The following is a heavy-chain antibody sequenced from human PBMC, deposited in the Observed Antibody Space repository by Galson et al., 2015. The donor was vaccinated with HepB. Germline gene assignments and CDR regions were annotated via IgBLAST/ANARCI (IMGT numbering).Heavy chain of an antibody. CDR3: AREGLGGESSGLIDH. V-gene: IGHV3-33*01. D-gene: IGHD3-22*01. CDR2: IWYYGDNR. J-gene: IGHJ4*02. Sequence: HWVRQAPGKGLEWVAVIWYYGDNRYYSDSVNDRFTISRDISKNTLYLQMNSLRVEDTAVYFCAREGLGGESSGLIDHWGPGTLVTVSS.